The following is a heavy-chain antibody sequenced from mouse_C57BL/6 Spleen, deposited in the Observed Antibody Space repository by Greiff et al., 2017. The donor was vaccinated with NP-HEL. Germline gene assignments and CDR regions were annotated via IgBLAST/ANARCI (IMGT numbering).Heavy chain of an antibody. CDR3: AREDSSGTGFAY. Sequence: VKQRPGRGLEWIGRIDPNSGGTKYNEKFKSKATLTVDKPSSTAYMQLSSLTSEDSAVYYCAREDSSGTGFAYWGQGTLVTVSA. D-gene: IGHD3-2*02. J-gene: IGHJ3*01. V-gene: IGHV1-72*01. CDR2: IDPNSGGT.